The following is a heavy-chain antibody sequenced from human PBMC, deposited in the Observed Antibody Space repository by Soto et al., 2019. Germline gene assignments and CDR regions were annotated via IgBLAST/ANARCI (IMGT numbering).Heavy chain of an antibody. V-gene: IGHV4-39*01. CDR1: GGSISSSRSY. Sequence: PSETLSLTCNVSGGSISSSRSYWAWIRQPPGKGLEWIANIFYSGSTYYNPSLASRVTVSVDTSKNQFSLKLNSVTAADTAVYYCARSIVVDDNWFDPWGQGTLVTVSS. CDR2: IFYSGST. D-gene: IGHD2-21*01. J-gene: IGHJ5*02. CDR3: ARSIVVDDNWFDP.